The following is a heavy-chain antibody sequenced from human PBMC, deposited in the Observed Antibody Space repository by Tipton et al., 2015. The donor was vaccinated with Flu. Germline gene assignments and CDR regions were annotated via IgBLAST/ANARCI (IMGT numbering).Heavy chain of an antibody. CDR1: GDSISCDFY. CDR3: ARRDYSNYVSDPKSWFDP. J-gene: IGHJ5*02. V-gene: IGHV4-38-2*01. CDR2: VSRTGST. D-gene: IGHD4-11*01. Sequence: LSCAVSGDSISCDFYWAWIRQFPGKGLAWFGTVSRTGSTIYNPSLKSRVTISIDRSKNQFSLNLKSVTAGDMAVYYCARRDYSNYVSDPKSWFDPWGQGTLVAVSS.